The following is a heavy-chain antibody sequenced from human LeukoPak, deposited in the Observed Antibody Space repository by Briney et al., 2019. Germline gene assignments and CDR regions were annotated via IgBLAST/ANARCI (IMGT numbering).Heavy chain of an antibody. CDR3: ARGSQYSFDS. Sequence: ASVKVSCKASGYTFTSYAMNWVRQAPGQGLEWMGWINTNTGNPTYAQGFTGRFVFSLDTSVSTAYLQISGLESEDSAVYYCARGSQYSFDSWGQGTLVTVSS. D-gene: IGHD5-18*01. CDR2: INTNTGNP. J-gene: IGHJ4*02. CDR1: GYTFTSYA. V-gene: IGHV7-4-1*02.